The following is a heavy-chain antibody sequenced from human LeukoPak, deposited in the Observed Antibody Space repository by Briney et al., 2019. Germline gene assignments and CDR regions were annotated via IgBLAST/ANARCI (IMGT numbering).Heavy chain of an antibody. CDR3: ARHPFATPFDH. J-gene: IGHJ4*02. CDR2: AYYSGHT. D-gene: IGHD2-15*01. Sequence: SETLSLTCTVSGGSISDNYWSWIRQPPGKGLEWIGYAYYSGHTNYNSSLKSRVTMSLDTSKSQFSLRLSSVTAADTAVYFCARHPFATPFDHWGPGTLVTVSS. V-gene: IGHV4-59*08. CDR1: GGSISDNY.